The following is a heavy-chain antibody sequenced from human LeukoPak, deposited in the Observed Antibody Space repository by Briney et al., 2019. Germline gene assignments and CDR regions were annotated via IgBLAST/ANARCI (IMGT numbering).Heavy chain of an antibody. V-gene: IGHV3-20*04. D-gene: IGHD3-10*01. CDR1: GFTFPDYG. CDR3: ARLFNFYGSGTYYPFDS. CDR2: VDLNGGST. Sequence: GGSLRLSCAASGFTFPDYGMSWVRLAPGKGLEWVSGVDLNGGSTHYADSVKGRFTISRDNAKNSLYLQMNTLRAEDTALYYCARLFNFYGSGTYYPFDSWRQGALVTVSS. J-gene: IGHJ4*02.